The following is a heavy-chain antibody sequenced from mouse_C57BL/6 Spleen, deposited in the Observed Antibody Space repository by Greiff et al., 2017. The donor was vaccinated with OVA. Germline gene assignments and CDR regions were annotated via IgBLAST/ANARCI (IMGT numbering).Heavy chain of an antibody. CDR2: IDPSDSYT. V-gene: IGHV1-69*01. Sequence: VQLQQPGAELVMPGASVKLSCKASGYTFTSYWMHWVKQRPGQGLEWIGEIDPSDSYTNYNQKFKVKSTLTVDKSSSTAYMQLSSLTSEDSAVYYCARKDYDRWFAYWGQGTLVTVSA. CDR3: ARKDYDRWFAY. CDR1: GYTFTSYW. J-gene: IGHJ3*01. D-gene: IGHD2-4*01.